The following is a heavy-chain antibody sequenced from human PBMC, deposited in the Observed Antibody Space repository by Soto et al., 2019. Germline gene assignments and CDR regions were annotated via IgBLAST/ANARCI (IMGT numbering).Heavy chain of an antibody. CDR3: AREINYYDSSGVSWFDP. D-gene: IGHD3-22*01. CDR2: IYHTGTT. CDR1: GDSINSGDYF. Sequence: PSETLSHTCTFSGDSINSGDYFWTWFRQPPGKGLEWFGYIYHTGTTYYNMSLKSRVTISVDRSKNQFSLKLSSVTAADTAVYYRAREINYYDSSGVSWFDPWGQGTLVTGS. J-gene: IGHJ5*02. V-gene: IGHV4-30-2*01.